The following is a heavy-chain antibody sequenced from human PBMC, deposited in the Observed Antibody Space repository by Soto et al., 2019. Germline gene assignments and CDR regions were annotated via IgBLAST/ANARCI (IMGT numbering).Heavy chain of an antibody. D-gene: IGHD6-13*01. CDR2: IIPIFGTA. CDR1: GCTFSSYA. Sequence: SVKVSCKASGCTFSSYAISWVRQAPGQGLEWMGGIIPIFGTANYAQKFQGRVTITADESTSTAYMELSSLRSEDTAVYYCARDLPAGTHYYYGMDVWGQGTTVTVSS. V-gene: IGHV1-69*13. J-gene: IGHJ6*02. CDR3: ARDLPAGTHYYYGMDV.